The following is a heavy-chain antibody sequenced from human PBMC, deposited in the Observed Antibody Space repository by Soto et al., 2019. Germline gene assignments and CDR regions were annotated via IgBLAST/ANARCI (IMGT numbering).Heavy chain of an antibody. CDR2: IYPGDSDT. D-gene: IGHD4-17*01. J-gene: IGHJ6*03. V-gene: IGHV5-51*01. Sequence: GESLKISCKGSGYSFTSYWIGWVRQMPGKGLEWMGIIYPGDSDTRYSPSFQGQVTISADKSISTAYLQWSSLKASDTAMYYCARVSTVTTPYYYYYYMDVWGKGTTVTVSS. CDR1: GYSFTSYW. CDR3: ARVSTVTTPYYYYYYMDV.